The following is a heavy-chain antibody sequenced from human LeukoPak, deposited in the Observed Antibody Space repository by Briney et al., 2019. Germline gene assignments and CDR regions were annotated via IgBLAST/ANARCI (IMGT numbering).Heavy chain of an antibody. J-gene: IGHJ4*02. CDR3: AQGESYHKTLDIDY. D-gene: IGHD3-16*01. Sequence: SVKVSCKASGYTFTSYGISWVRQAPGQGLEWMGRIIPILGIANYAQKFQGRVTITADKSTSTAYMELSSLRSEDTAVYYCAQGESYHKTLDIDYWGQGTLVTVSS. CDR2: IIPILGIA. V-gene: IGHV1-69*04. CDR1: GYTFTSYG.